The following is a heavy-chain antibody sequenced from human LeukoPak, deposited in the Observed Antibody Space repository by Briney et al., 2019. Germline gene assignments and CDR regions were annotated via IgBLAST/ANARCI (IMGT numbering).Heavy chain of an antibody. J-gene: IGHJ1*01. CDR1: GYTLTELS. V-gene: IGHV1-24*01. CDR3: ATAGSGYSTLAEYFQH. CDR2: FDPEDGET. Sequence: ASVKVSCKFSGYTLTELSMHWVRQAPGKGLEWMGGFDPEDGETIYAQKFQGRVTMTEDTSTDTAYMELSSLRSEDTAVYYCATAGSGYSTLAEYFQHWGQGTLVTVSS. D-gene: IGHD3-22*01.